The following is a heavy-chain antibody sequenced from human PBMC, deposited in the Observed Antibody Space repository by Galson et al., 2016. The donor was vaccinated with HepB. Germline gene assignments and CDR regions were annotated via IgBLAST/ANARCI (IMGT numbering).Heavy chain of an antibody. CDR1: GDPISTTTYY. CDR2: IYSSGTP. Sequence: TLSLTCSVTGDPISTTTYYWTWIRQPAGRGLEWIGHIYSSGTPNYNPPLMGRVTISADTSKNQFSLRLNSVTAVDTAVYYCARVAPLFLVRPHWELRDYWGQGTLITVSS. V-gene: IGHV4-61*09. CDR3: ARVAPLFLVRPHWELRDY. D-gene: IGHD1-26*01. J-gene: IGHJ4*02.